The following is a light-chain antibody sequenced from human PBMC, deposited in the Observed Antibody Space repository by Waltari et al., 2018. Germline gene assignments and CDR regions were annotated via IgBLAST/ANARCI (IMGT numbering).Light chain of an antibody. Sequence: SYELTQPRSVSVALGQTARISCEADNIGSNNVHWYQQKPGQAPVLVISRDNNRPSGIPERFSGSNSGNTATLIISRAQDGDEADYSCQVWDRSVVIFGGGTKLTVL. CDR3: QVWDRSVVI. CDR2: RDN. J-gene: IGLJ2*01. V-gene: IGLV3-9*01. CDR1: NIGSNN.